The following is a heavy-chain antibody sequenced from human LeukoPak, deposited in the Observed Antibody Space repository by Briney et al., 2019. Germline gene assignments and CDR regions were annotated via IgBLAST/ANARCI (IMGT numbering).Heavy chain of an antibody. D-gene: IGHD3-22*01. CDR3: AGFFYDNSGDAFDI. J-gene: IGHJ3*02. Sequence: GASVKVPRKASGGSFTFTSHAINWVRQAPGQGLEWVGGLIPIYGSANYAQKFQGRVTITSDESTRTVYMELSSLRPEDSAVYYWAGFFYDNSGDAFDIWGQGTMVTVSS. CDR2: LIPIYGSA. CDR1: GGSFTFTSHA. V-gene: IGHV1-69*13.